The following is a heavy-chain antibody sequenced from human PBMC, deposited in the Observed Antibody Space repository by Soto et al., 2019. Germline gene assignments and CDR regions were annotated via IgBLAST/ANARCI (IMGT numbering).Heavy chain of an antibody. CDR1: GVPFTSYG. D-gene: IGHD3-10*01. J-gene: IGHJ4*02. CDR2: ISYDGSDK. V-gene: IGHV3-30*03. Sequence: QVHLVESGGGVVQPGRSLRLSCAASGVPFTSYGMHWVREGPDKGLEWVAIISYDGSDKYYADSVKGRFTISRDNSKNTLYLQMTSLRPEDTALYYCVGGQYYFDYRGQGTLVIVSS. CDR3: VGGQYYFDY.